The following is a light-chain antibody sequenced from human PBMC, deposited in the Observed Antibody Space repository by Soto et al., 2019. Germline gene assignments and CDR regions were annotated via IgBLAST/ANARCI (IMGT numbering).Light chain of an antibody. CDR3: QQTYTTLSIT. Sequence: DIQMTQSPSSLSASVGDRVTITCRASESIARHLNWYQQKPGKAPKLLIYAASSLQNGVPSRFRGGGSRTDFTLTISNLQPEEFATYYCQQTYTTLSITFGQGTRLEIK. J-gene: IGKJ5*01. V-gene: IGKV1-39*01. CDR1: ESIARH. CDR2: AAS.